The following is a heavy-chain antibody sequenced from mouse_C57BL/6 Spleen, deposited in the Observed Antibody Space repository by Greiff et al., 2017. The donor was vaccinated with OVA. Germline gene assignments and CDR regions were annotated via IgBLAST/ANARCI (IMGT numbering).Heavy chain of an antibody. CDR2: ISNGGGST. CDR3: ARRRWDEAMDY. V-gene: IGHV5-12*01. CDR1: GFTFSDYY. Sequence: EVKLVESGGGLVQPGGSLKLSCAASGFTFSDYYMYWVRQTPEKRLEWVAYISNGGGSTYYPDTVKGRFTISRDNAKNTLYLQMSRLKSEDTAMYYCARRRWDEAMDYWGQGTSVTVSS. D-gene: IGHD4-1*01. J-gene: IGHJ4*01.